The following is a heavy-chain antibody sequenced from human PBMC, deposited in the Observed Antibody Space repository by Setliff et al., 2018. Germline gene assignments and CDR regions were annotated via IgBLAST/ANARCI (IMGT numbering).Heavy chain of an antibody. CDR3: VRSSAPQVVLAADFDF. D-gene: IGHD6-19*01. Sequence: ASVKVSCKASGYTFSRYGISWVRQAPGQGLEWMGWISAYNGNTNYAQKLQGRVTMTTDTSTSTAYMELQSLRSDDTAVYYCVRSSAPQVVLAADFDFWGQGTPVTVSS. CDR2: ISAYNGNT. V-gene: IGHV1-18*01. J-gene: IGHJ4*02. CDR1: GYTFSRYG.